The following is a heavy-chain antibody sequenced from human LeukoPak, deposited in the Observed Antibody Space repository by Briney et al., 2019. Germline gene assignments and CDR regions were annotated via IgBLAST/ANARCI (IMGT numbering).Heavy chain of an antibody. CDR2: IYYSGST. Sequence: PSETLSLTCTVSGGSISSYYWSWIRQPPGKGLEWIGYIYYSGSTNYNPSLKSRVTISVDTSKNQFSLKLSSVTAADTAVYYCARDLLTIFGVGTFDYWGQGTLVTVSS. J-gene: IGHJ4*02. D-gene: IGHD3-3*01. CDR3: ARDLLTIFGVGTFDY. CDR1: GGSISSYY. V-gene: IGHV4-59*01.